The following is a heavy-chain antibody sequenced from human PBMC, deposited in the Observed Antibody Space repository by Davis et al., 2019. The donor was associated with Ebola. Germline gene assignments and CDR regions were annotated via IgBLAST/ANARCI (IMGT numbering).Heavy chain of an antibody. J-gene: IGHJ6*02. CDR2: ISSSSSYT. CDR1: GFTFSDYY. CDR3: ARDSPYNGYVKGYYYYGMDV. D-gene: IGHD5-12*01. Sequence: GGSLRLSCAASGFTFSDYYMRWIRQAPGKGLEWVSYISSSSSYTNYADSVKGRFTIPRDNAKNSLYLQMNSLRAEDTAVYYCARDSPYNGYVKGYYYYGMDVWGQGTTVTVSS. V-gene: IGHV3-11*06.